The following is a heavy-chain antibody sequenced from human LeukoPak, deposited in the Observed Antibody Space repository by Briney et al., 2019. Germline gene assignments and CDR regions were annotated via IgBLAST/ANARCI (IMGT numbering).Heavy chain of an antibody. CDR1: GFTFSSYA. D-gene: IGHD4-17*01. J-gene: IGHJ4*02. CDR3: AKDQNTVATAPFDY. CDR2: INSAGST. V-gene: IGHV3-23*01. Sequence: GGSLRLSCAASGFTFSSYAMSWVRQAPGKGLEWVSAINSAGSTYYGDSVRSRFTISRDNSKNVLYLQMNSLRAEDTALYYCAKDQNTVATAPFDYWGQGTLVTVSS.